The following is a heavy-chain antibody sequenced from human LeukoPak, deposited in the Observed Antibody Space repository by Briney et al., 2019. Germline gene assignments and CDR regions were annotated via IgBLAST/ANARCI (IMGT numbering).Heavy chain of an antibody. CDR1: GFRFTSYW. CDR2: IYTGDSDT. V-gene: IGHV5-51*01. CDR3: ARQLPDALDL. D-gene: IGHD2-15*01. J-gene: IGHJ3*01. Sequence: GESLKISCKGSGFRFTSYWIAWVRQMPGKGLEWMGIIYTGDSDTRYSPSFQGQVTISADKSISTAYLQWSSLKASDTAMYYCARQLPDALDLGGEGKRVTVSS.